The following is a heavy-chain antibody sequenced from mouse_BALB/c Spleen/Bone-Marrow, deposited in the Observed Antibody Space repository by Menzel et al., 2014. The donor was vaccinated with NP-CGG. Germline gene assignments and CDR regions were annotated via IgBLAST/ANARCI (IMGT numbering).Heavy chain of an antibody. CDR1: GYAFTNYL. CDR3: ARGGDYGFMDY. V-gene: IGHV1-54*01. J-gene: IGHJ4*01. CDR2: INPGSGGT. D-gene: IGHD1-2*01. Sequence: QVQLKQSGAELVRPGTSVKVSCKASGYAFTNYLIERVKQRPGQGLEWIGVINPGSGGTNYNEKFKGKATLTADKSSSTAYMQLSSLTSDDSAVYFCARGGDYGFMDYWGQGTSVTVSS.